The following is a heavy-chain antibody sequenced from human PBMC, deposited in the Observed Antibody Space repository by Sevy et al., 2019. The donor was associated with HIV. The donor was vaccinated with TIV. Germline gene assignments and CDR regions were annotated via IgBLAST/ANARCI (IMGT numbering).Heavy chain of an antibody. J-gene: IGHJ4*02. Sequence: SETPSLTCAVYGGSFSGYYWSWIRQPPGKGLEWIGEINHSGSTNYNPSLKSRVTISVDTSKNQFSLKLSSVTAADTAVYYCARGTGDSSGYYYFDYWGQGTLVTVSS. CDR2: INHSGST. V-gene: IGHV4-34*01. CDR3: ARGTGDSSGYYYFDY. D-gene: IGHD3-22*01. CDR1: GGSFSGYY.